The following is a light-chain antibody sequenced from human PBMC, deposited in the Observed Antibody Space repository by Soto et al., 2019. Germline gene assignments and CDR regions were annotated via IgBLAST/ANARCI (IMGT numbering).Light chain of an antibody. CDR1: QGISNY. Sequence: DIQMTQSPSSLSASVGDRVTITCRARQGISNYLAWYQQQPGKVPKLLIYVASTLQSGVPSRFSGSGYGTDFTLTISSLQPEDVATYYCQKYNSAPWTFGQGNKVELK. V-gene: IGKV1-27*01. CDR2: VAS. CDR3: QKYNSAPWT. J-gene: IGKJ1*01.